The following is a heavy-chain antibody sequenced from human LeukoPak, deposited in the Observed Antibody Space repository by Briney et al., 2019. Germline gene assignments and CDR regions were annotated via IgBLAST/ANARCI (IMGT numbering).Heavy chain of an antibody. V-gene: IGHV3-53*04. CDR1: GFTLSRNY. Sequence: PRGCLRLSCAAPGFTLSRNYMSWVRQAPGKGLEWVSVIYSGGSTYYAGSVKGRFTISRHNSKNTLYLQMNSLRAEDTAVYYCARGRVGQKAFDIWGQGTMVTVSS. CDR3: ARGRVGQKAFDI. CDR2: IYSGGST. J-gene: IGHJ3*02.